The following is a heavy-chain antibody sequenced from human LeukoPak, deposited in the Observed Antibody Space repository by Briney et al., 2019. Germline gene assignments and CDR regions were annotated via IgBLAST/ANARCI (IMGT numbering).Heavy chain of an antibody. CDR1: GYTFSAHY. D-gene: IGHD3-22*01. CDR2: SVPSSGGT. Sequence: GASVKVSCKTPGYTFSAHYIHWLRQAPGQGLEWMGWSVPSSGGTKYAQRFEGRVTMTTETSINTAYMELRSLTSDDTAVYYCARELGGGYYVFDFWAQGTLVTVSS. V-gene: IGHV1-2*02. CDR3: ARELGGGYYVFDF. J-gene: IGHJ4*02.